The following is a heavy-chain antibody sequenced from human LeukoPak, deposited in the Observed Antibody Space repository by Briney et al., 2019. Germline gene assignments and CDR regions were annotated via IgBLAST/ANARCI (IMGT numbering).Heavy chain of an antibody. CDR3: ARFRDFGVVSGDY. J-gene: IGHJ4*02. CDR1: GYGFTSYW. Sequence: GESLKISCKGSGYGFTSYWIGWVRQMPGKGLEWMGIIFPRDSDTRYSPSFQGQVTISVDKSISTAYLQWSSLKASDSAMYYCARFRDFGVVSGDYWGQGTLVTVSS. V-gene: IGHV5-51*01. CDR2: IFPRDSDT. D-gene: IGHD3-3*01.